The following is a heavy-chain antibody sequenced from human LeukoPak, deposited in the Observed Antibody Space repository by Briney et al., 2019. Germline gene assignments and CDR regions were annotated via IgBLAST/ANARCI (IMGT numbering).Heavy chain of an antibody. CDR3: ASYYDSSGLDY. D-gene: IGHD3-22*01. CDR2: INHSGST. Sequence: NASETLSLTCAVYGGSCSGYYWSWIRQPPGKGLEWIGEINHSGSTNYNPSLKSRVTISVDTSKNQFSLKLSSVTAADTAVYYCASYYDSSGLDYWGQGTLVTVSS. J-gene: IGHJ4*02. V-gene: IGHV4-34*01. CDR1: GGSCSGYY.